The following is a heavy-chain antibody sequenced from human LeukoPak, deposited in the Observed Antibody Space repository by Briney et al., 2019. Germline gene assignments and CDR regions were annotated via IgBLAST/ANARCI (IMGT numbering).Heavy chain of an antibody. V-gene: IGHV3-23*01. J-gene: IGHJ4*02. D-gene: IGHD3-22*01. CDR2: IIYSGGAT. Sequence: LPGGSLRLSCAASGFTFSRSAMTWVGQGPGTGLEFVASIIYSGGATYYADSVKGRFTISRDNSKNTLYLQMNSLRAEDTALYYCAKDGLYYDGSEHVYYFDSWGQGTLVTVSS. CDR3: AKDGLYYDGSEHVYYFDS. CDR1: GFTFSRSA.